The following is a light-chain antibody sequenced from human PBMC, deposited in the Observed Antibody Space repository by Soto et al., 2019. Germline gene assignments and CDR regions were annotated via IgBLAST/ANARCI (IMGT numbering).Light chain of an antibody. V-gene: IGKV3-11*01. CDR3: QQRSNSPPLT. CDR2: DAS. Sequence: EIVLTQSPATLSLSPGERATLSCRASQSVSSYLVWYQQKPGQAPRLLIYDASNRGPGIPARCSGSWSATDFTLTISSLEPEDFAVDYCQQRSNSPPLTFGGGTKVEIK. J-gene: IGKJ4*01. CDR1: QSVSSY.